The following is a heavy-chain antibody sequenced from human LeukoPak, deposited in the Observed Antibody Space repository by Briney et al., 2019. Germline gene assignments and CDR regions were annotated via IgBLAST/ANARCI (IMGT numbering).Heavy chain of an antibody. CDR1: GSNFHDYA. Sequence: PGGSLRLSCAASGSNFHDYAMHWVRQTPGKGLEWVSSISWNSGRLGYADSVKGRFTISRDNAKNSLYLEMNSLRAEDTALYFCAKDIDSSSWYYFDYWGQGTLVTVSS. V-gene: IGHV3-9*01. D-gene: IGHD6-13*01. J-gene: IGHJ4*02. CDR2: ISWNSGRL. CDR3: AKDIDSSSWYYFDY.